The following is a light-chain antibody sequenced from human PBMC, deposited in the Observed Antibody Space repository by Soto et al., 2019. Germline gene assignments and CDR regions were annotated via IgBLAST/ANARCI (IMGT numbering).Light chain of an antibody. V-gene: IGKV3-20*01. Sequence: EIVLTQSPGALSLSPGERATLSCRASQSVTSTSLAWYQHKPGQAPRLLIYDVSSRATDIPARFSGSGSGTDFPLTISRLEPEDSAVFYCQQYGTSPQTFGQGTKVEIK. CDR1: QSVTSTS. CDR2: DVS. CDR3: QQYGTSPQT. J-gene: IGKJ1*01.